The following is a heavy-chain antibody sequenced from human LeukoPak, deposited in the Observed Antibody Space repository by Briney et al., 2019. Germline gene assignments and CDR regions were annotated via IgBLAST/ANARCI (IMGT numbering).Heavy chain of an antibody. Sequence: KPSETLSLTCTVSGGSISSSSYYWGWIRQPPGKGLEWIGSIYYSGSTYYNPSLKSRVTISVDTSKNQFSLKLSSVTAADTAVYYCARAAGDAYNYLHFDYWGQGTLVTVSS. CDR3: ARAAGDAYNYLHFDY. CDR1: GGSISSSSYY. V-gene: IGHV4-39*07. CDR2: IYYSGST. J-gene: IGHJ4*02. D-gene: IGHD5-24*01.